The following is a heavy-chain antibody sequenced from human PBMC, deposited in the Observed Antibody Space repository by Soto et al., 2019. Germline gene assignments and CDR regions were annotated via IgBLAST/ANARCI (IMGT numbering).Heavy chain of an antibody. CDR1: GFTFSSYA. V-gene: IGHV3-23*01. J-gene: IGHJ1*01. CDR2: MSSSGYST. D-gene: IGHD6-13*01. CDR3: AKEDRAASGTIPYFQH. Sequence: EVQLLESGGGLEQPGGSLRLSCAASGFTFSSYAMSWVRQAPGKGLEWVSGMSSSGYSTNYADSVKGRFTISRDNSKNTLYLQMNSLRAEDTALYYCAKEDRAASGTIPYFQHWGQGTLVTVSS.